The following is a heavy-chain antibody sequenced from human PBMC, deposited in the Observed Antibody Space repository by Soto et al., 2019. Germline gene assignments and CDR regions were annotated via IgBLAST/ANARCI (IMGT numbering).Heavy chain of an antibody. CDR2: ISYDGSNK. CDR3: ARVGRITIFGVVPTPVGLDV. Sequence: SLRLSCAASGFTFSSYAMHWVRQAPGKGLEGVAVISYDGSNKYYADSVKGRFTISRDNSKNTLYLQMNSLRAEDTAVYYCARVGRITIFGVVPTPVGLDVWGQGTTVTVSS. J-gene: IGHJ6*02. D-gene: IGHD3-3*01. V-gene: IGHV3-30-3*01. CDR1: GFTFSSYA.